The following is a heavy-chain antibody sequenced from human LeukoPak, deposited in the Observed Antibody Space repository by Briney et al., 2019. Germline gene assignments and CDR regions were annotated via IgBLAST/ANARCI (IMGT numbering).Heavy chain of an antibody. V-gene: IGHV1-3*01. CDR3: ARGRAETGPNYWYFDL. D-gene: IGHD1-1*01. Sequence: ASVKVSCKASGYTFTSYAMHWVRQAPGQRLEWMGWINAGNGNTKYSQKFQGRVTITRDTSASTAYMELSSLRSEDTAVYYCARGRAETGPNYWYFDLWGRGTLVTVSS. CDR2: INAGNGNT. CDR1: GYTFTSYA. J-gene: IGHJ2*01.